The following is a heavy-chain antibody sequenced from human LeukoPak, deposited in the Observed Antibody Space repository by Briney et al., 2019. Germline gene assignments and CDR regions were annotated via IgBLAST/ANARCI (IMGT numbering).Heavy chain of an antibody. CDR2: IDPSDSYT. CDR1: GYSFTSYW. D-gene: IGHD3-10*01. CDR3: ARHTPGLWFGDNDAFDI. V-gene: IGHV5-10-1*01. J-gene: IGHJ3*02. Sequence: GESLRISCKGSGYSFTSYWISWVRQMPGKGLEWMGRIDPSDSYTNYSPSFQGHVTISADKSISTAYLQWSSLKASDTAMYYCARHTPGLWFGDNDAFDIWGQGTTVTVSS.